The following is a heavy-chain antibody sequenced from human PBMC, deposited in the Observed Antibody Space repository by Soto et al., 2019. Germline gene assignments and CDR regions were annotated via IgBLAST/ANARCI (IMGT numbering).Heavy chain of an antibody. D-gene: IGHD5-18*01. V-gene: IGHV1-69*02. Sequence: VKVSCKASGGTFSSYTISWVRQAPGQGLEWMGRIIPILGIANYAQKFQGRVTITADKSTSTAYMELSSLRSEDTAVYYCARGHSYGFSPNNWFDPWGQGTLVTVSS. CDR1: GGTFSSYT. CDR2: IIPILGIA. CDR3: ARGHSYGFSPNNWFDP. J-gene: IGHJ5*02.